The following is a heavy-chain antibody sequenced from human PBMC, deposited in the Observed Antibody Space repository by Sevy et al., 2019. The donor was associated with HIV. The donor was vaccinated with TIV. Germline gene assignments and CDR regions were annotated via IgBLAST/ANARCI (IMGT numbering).Heavy chain of an antibody. J-gene: IGHJ4*02. CDR3: AKVGGPEGGYDY. D-gene: IGHD1-26*01. Sequence: GGSLRLSCAASGFTFSSYAMSWVRQAPGKGLEWVSAIRGSGGSTYYADSVKGRFTISRDNSKNTLYLQMNSLRAEDTAVYYCAKVGGPEGGYDYWGQGTLVTVSS. CDR2: IRGSGGST. V-gene: IGHV3-23*01. CDR1: GFTFSSYA.